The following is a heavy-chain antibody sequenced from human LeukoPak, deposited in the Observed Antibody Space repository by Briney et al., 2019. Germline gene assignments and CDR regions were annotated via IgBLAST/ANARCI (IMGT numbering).Heavy chain of an antibody. D-gene: IGHD4/OR15-4a*01. J-gene: IGHJ4*02. CDR3: AKGAYYFDY. V-gene: IGHV3-30*02. Sequence: PGGSLRLSCSGSGFRFGGYALSWVRQAPGKGLEWVAFIRYDGSNKYYADSVKGRFTISRDNSKNTLYLQMNSLRAEDTAVYYCAKGAYYFDYWGQGTLVTVSS. CDR1: GFRFGGYA. CDR2: IRYDGSNK.